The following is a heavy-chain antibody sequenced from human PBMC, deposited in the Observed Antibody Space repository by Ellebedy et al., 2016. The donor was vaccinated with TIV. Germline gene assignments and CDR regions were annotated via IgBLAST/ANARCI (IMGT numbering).Heavy chain of an antibody. CDR3: ARTRGYCSSTSCRNLPNRLGWFDP. J-gene: IGHJ5*02. CDR1: GYTFTSYG. Sequence: ASVKVSCKASGYTFTSYGISWVRQAPGQGLEWMGWISAYNGNTNYAQKLQGRVTMTTDTSTSTAYMELRSLRSDDTAVYYCARTRGYCSSTSCRNLPNRLGWFDPWGQGTLVTVSS. D-gene: IGHD2-2*01. CDR2: ISAYNGNT. V-gene: IGHV1-18*04.